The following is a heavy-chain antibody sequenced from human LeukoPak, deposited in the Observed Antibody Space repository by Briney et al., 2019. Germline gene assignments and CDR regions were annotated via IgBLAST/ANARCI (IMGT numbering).Heavy chain of an antibody. CDR1: GGSISSYY. Sequence: SVTLSLTCTVSGGSISSYYWSWIRQPPGKGLEWIGYIYHSGSTNYNPSLKSRVTISVDTSKNQFSLKLSSVTAADTAVYYCATYSSSWYFDYWGQGTLVTVSS. J-gene: IGHJ4*02. CDR2: IYHSGST. CDR3: ATYSSSWYFDY. D-gene: IGHD6-13*01. V-gene: IGHV4-59*12.